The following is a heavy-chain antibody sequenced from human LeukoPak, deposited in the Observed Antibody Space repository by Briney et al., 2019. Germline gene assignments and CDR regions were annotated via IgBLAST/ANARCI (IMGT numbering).Heavy chain of an antibody. CDR2: ISDSGGST. D-gene: IGHD3-3*01. J-gene: IGHJ5*02. CDR1: GFTFSTLA. V-gene: IGHV3-23*01. CDR3: AGYYVLNWFDP. Sequence: GGSLRLSCAASGFTFSTLAMSWVRQAPGKGLEWVSDISDSGGSTYYADSVKGRFTISRDNSQNTLYLLMNSLRVEDTAVYYCAGYYVLNWFDPWGQGTLVTVSS.